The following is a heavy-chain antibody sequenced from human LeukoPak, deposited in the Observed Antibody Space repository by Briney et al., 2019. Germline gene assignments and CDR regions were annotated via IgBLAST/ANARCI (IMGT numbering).Heavy chain of an antibody. V-gene: IGHV3-23*01. CDR2: ISGSGGST. J-gene: IGHJ5*02. CDR3: ARVSGWIYYGSGTSGWFDP. D-gene: IGHD3-10*01. CDR1: GFTFSSYA. Sequence: PGGSLRLSCAASGFTFSSYAMSWVRQAPGKGLEWVSAISGSGGSTYYADSVKGRFTISRDNSKNTLYLQMNSLRAEDTAVYYCARVSGWIYYGSGTSGWFDPWGQGTLVTVSS.